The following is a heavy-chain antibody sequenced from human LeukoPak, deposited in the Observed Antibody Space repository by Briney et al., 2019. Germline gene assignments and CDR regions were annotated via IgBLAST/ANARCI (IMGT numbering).Heavy chain of an antibody. J-gene: IGHJ4*02. CDR2: VWCDGSNK. CDR3: ARSRIAYCGGDCSLDY. CDR1: GFTFSSYG. V-gene: IGHV3-33*01. Sequence: PGGSLRLSCAASGFTFSSYGMHWVRQAPGKGLEWVAVVWCDGSNKYYADSVKGRFTISRDNSKNTLYLQMNSLRAEDTAVYYCARSRIAYCGGDCSLDYWGQGTLVTVSS. D-gene: IGHD2-21*02.